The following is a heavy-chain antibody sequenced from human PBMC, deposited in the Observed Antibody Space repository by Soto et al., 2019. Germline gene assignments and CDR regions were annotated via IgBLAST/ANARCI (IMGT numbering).Heavy chain of an antibody. CDR3: ASGLLWFGEDV. J-gene: IGHJ6*02. Sequence: SETLSLTCTVSGGSISSYYWIWIRQPPGKGLEWIGYIYYSGSTNYNPSLKSRVTISVDTSKNQFSLKLSSVTAADTAVYYCASGLLWFGEDVWGQGTTVTVSS. CDR1: GGSISSYY. D-gene: IGHD3-10*01. V-gene: IGHV4-59*01. CDR2: IYYSGST.